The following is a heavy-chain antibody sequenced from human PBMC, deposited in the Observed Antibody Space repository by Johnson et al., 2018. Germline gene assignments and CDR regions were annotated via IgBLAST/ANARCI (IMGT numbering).Heavy chain of an antibody. CDR3: ARRGGEDMDV. CDR2: ISYDGSNK. Sequence: ERLVESGGGVVQPGRSLRLSCAASGFTFSSYGMHWVRQAPGKGLEWVAVISYDGSNKYYADSVKGRFTISRDNSKNTRYLQMNSLRAEDTAVYYCARRGGEDMDVWGKGTTVTVSS. V-gene: IGHV3-30*03. D-gene: IGHD3-10*01. CDR1: GFTFSSYG. J-gene: IGHJ6*03.